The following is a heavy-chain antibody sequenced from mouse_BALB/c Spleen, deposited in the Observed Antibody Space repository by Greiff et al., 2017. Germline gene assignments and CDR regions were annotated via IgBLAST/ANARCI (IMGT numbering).Heavy chain of an antibody. Sequence: EVKLMESGPELVKPGASVKIPCKASGYTFTDYNMDWVKQSHGKSLEWIGDINPNNGGTIYNQKFKGKATLTVDKSSSTAYMELRSLTSEDTAVYYCARDDLSYAMDYWGQGTSVTVSS. J-gene: IGHJ4*01. V-gene: IGHV1-18*01. CDR2: INPNNGGT. CDR1: GYTFTDYN. D-gene: IGHD2-12*01. CDR3: ARDDLSYAMDY.